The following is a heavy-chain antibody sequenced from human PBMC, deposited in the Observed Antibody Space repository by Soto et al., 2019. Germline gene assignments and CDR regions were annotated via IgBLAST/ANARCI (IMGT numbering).Heavy chain of an antibody. J-gene: IGHJ4*02. CDR1: GFTFSDYY. CDR3: ARLTYSSGWYLDY. Sequence: GGSLRLSCAASGFTFSDYYMSWIRQAPGKGLEWVSYISSCGSTIYYADSVKGRFTISRDNAKNSLYLQMNSLRAEDTAVYYCARLTYSSGWYLDYWGQGTLVTVSS. D-gene: IGHD6-19*01. V-gene: IGHV3-11*01. CDR2: ISSCGSTI.